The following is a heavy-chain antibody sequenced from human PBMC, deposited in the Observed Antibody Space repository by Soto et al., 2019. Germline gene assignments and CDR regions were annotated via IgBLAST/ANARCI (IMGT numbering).Heavy chain of an antibody. CDR2: INAGNGNT. V-gene: IGHV1-3*01. D-gene: IGHD6-19*01. CDR3: ASSSPIGQWLVWRKGNHFDY. Sequence: GASVKVSCKASGYTFTSYAMHWVRQAPGQRLEWMGWINAGNGNTKYSQKFQGRVTITRDTSASTAYMELSSLRSEDTAVYYCASSSPIGQWLVWRKGNHFDYWGQGTLVTVSS. J-gene: IGHJ4*02. CDR1: GYTFTSYA.